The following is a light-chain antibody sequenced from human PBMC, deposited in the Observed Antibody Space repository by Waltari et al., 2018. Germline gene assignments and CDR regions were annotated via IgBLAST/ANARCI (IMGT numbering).Light chain of an antibody. Sequence: EIVMTQSPATLSVFPGERATLSCRASQSIRSNLAWYQHKPCQAPRLLIYGASTRATGIPARFSGSGSGTECTLTISSLQSEDFAVYFCQQYDNWLGTFGQGTKVEIK. V-gene: IGKV3-15*01. J-gene: IGKJ1*01. CDR1: QSIRSN. CDR3: QQYDNWLGT. CDR2: GAS.